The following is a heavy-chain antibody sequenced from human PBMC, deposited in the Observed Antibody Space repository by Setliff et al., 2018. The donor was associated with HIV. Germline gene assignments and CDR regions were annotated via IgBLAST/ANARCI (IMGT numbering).Heavy chain of an antibody. CDR3: ATYLSDNYLDGAFDI. Sequence: KASETLSLTCTVSGAPVSTTGYYWGWLRQSPGKGLQWIGTTFYSGSTYYNPSLKSRVTISLDTSNTDFSLTLTSVTAADTALYFCATYLSDNYLDGAFDIWGRGTMVTVSS. CDR2: TFYSGST. D-gene: IGHD3-3*01. CDR1: GAPVSTTGYY. J-gene: IGHJ3*02. V-gene: IGHV4-39*02.